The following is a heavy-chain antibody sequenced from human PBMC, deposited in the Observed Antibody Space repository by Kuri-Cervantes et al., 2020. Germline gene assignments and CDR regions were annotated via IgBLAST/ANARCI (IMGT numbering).Heavy chain of an antibody. Sequence: GGSLRLSCAASGFTFSSYGMHWVRQAPGKGLEWVAVISYDGSNKYYADSVKGRFTISRDNAKNSLYLQMNSLRAEDTALYHCARSHLRGGMDVWGQGTTVTVSS. V-gene: IGHV3-30*03. CDR2: ISYDGSNK. CDR3: ARSHLRGGMDV. CDR1: GFTFSSYG. J-gene: IGHJ6*02.